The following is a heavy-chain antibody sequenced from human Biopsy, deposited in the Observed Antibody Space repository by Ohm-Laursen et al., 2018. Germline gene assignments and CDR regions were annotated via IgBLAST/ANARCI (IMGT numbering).Heavy chain of an antibody. CDR1: GGSISNNNYY. V-gene: IGHV4-39*01. Sequence: SETLSLTCTVSGGSISNNNYYWGWIRQPPGKGLEWIGSIFYRGSTHYKPSLKSRVNISVDTSKNQFSLKLNSVTAADTAVYRCARDYDTSGYYYVSWGQGTLVTVSS. D-gene: IGHD3-22*01. CDR3: ARDYDTSGYYYVS. J-gene: IGHJ5*02. CDR2: IFYRGST.